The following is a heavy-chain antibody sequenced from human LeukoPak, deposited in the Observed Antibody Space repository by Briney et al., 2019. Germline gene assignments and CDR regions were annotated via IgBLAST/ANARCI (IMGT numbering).Heavy chain of an antibody. CDR3: AKDILGCSSTSCYPRDYYYGMDV. J-gene: IGHJ6*02. CDR2: ISWNSGSI. Sequence: GRSLRLSCAASGFTFDDYAMHWVRQAPGKGLEWVSGISWNSGSIGYADSVKGRFTISRDNAKNSLYLQMNSLRAEDTALYYCAKDILGCSSTSCYPRDYYYGMDVWGQGTTVTVSS. D-gene: IGHD2-2*01. CDR1: GFTFDDYA. V-gene: IGHV3-9*01.